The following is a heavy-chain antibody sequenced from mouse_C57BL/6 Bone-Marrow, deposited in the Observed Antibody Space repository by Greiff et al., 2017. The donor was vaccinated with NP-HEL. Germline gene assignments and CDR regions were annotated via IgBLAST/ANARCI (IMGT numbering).Heavy chain of an antibody. D-gene: IGHD2-1*01. J-gene: IGHJ4*01. Sequence: QVHVKQSGAELVKPGASVKISCKASGYAFSSYWMNWVKQRPGKGLEWIGQIYPGDGDTNYNGKFKGKATLTADKSSSTAYMQLSSLTSEDSAVYFCARAPIYYGNLYYAMDYWGQGTSVTVSS. V-gene: IGHV1-80*01. CDR3: ARAPIYYGNLYYAMDY. CDR1: GYAFSSYW. CDR2: IYPGDGDT.